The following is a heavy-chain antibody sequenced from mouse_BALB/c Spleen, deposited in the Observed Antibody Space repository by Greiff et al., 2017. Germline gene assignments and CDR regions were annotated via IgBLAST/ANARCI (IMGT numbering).Heavy chain of an antibody. J-gene: IGHJ2*01. CDR2: ISDGGSYT. V-gene: IGHV5-4*02. CDR1: GFTFSDYY. Sequence: EVKLVESGGGLVKPGGSLKLSCAASGFTFSDYYMYWVRQTPEKRLEWVATISDGGSYTYYPDSVKGRFTISRDNAKNNLYLQMSSLKSEDTAMYYCARGGCYGSSYELDYWGQGTTLTVSS. D-gene: IGHD1-1*01. CDR3: ARGGCYGSSYELDY.